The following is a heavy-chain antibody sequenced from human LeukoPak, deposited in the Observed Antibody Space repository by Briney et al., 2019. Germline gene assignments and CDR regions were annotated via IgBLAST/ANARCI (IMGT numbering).Heavy chain of an antibody. Sequence: GGSLRLSCAASGFTFSSYWMSWVRQAPGKGLEWVANIKQDGSEKYYVDSVKGRFTISRDNAKNSLYLQMNSLRAEDTAVYYCARGSSGWYSGHYYYGMDVWGQGTTVTVSS. CDR2: IKQDGSEK. J-gene: IGHJ6*02. D-gene: IGHD6-19*01. CDR1: GFTFSSYW. V-gene: IGHV3-7*01. CDR3: ARGSSGWYSGHYYYGMDV.